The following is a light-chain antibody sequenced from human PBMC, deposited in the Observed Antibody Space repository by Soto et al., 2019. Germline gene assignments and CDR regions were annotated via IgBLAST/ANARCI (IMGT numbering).Light chain of an antibody. CDR2: GAS. V-gene: IGKV3-15*01. Sequence: IGLTQSPGTLSLSPGERATLSCRASQSVSSSYLAWYQQKPGQAPRLLMYGASTRATGVPARFSGSGSGTEFTLTISSLQSEDFAVYYCQQYNDWWTFGQGTKVDIK. CDR3: QQYNDWWT. CDR1: QSVSSSY. J-gene: IGKJ1*01.